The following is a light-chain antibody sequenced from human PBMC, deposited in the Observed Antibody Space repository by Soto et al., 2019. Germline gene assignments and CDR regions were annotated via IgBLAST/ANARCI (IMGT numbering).Light chain of an antibody. CDR1: SSDVGGYNY. CDR2: DVS. V-gene: IGLV2-11*01. CDR3: CSYAGSYSWV. J-gene: IGLJ3*02. Sequence: QSALTQPRSVSGSPGQSVTISCTGTSSDVGGYNYVSWYQQYPGKAPKLMIYDVSKRPSGVPDRFSGSKSGNTASLTISGLQAEDEADYYCCSYAGSYSWVFGGGTK.